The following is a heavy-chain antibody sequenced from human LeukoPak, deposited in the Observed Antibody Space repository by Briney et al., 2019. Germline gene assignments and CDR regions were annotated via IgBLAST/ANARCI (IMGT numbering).Heavy chain of an antibody. CDR3: ARDPGFSSFDY. CDR2: INRDGSVK. Sequence: GGSLRLSCAVSGFTFSDFWVTWVRQTPGKGLEFVANINRDGSVKNYVDSVKGRFTISRDNAKNSLYLQMTSLRVDDTAIYYCARDPGFSSFDYWGQGTLVTVSS. J-gene: IGHJ4*02. CDR1: GFTFSDFW. D-gene: IGHD3-3*02. V-gene: IGHV3-7*01.